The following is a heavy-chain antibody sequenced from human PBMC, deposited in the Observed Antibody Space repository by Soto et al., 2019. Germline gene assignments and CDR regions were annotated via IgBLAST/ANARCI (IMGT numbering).Heavy chain of an antibody. CDR2: ITSSTRTT. CDR1: GFTLKSYE. Sequence: DEQLVESGGGLAQSGGSLRLSCEASGFTLKSYEVNWVRQAPGKGLEWISYITSSTRTTYYADSVKGRFTISRDNARKSVYLQMNSLRVEDTAIYYCARGNTSIQGDLSHYNGLDVWGQGTTVTVSS. D-gene: IGHD3-10*01. J-gene: IGHJ6*02. CDR3: ARGNTSIQGDLSHYNGLDV. V-gene: IGHV3-48*03.